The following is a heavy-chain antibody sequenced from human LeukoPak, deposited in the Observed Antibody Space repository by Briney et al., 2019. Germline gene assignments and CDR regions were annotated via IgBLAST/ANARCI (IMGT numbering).Heavy chain of an antibody. CDR1: GGSVSSGSYY. CDR3: ARASNYYDSSGYYVGNWFDP. CDR2: IYYSGST. V-gene: IGHV4-61*01. D-gene: IGHD3-22*01. J-gene: IGHJ5*02. Sequence: PSETLSLTCTVSGGSVSSGSYYWSWIRQPPGKGLEWIGYIYYSGSTNYNPSLKSRVTISVDTSKNQFSLKLSSVTAADTAVYYCARASNYYDSSGYYVGNWFDPWGQGTLVTVSS.